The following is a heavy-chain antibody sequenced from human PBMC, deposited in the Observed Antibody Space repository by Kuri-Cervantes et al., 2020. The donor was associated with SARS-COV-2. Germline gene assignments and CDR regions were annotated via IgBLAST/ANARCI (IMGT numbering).Heavy chain of an antibody. CDR3: ARPPYYYYYMDV. CDR1: GGSISSYY. J-gene: IGHJ6*03. CDR2: ISASGEII. Sequence: LSLTCTVSGGSISSYYWSWIRQPPGKGLEWVSYISASGEIIYYADSVKGRFTISRDIAKNSLYLHMNTLRAEDTAVYYCARPPYYYYYMDVWGKGTTVTVSS. V-gene: IGHV3-11*04.